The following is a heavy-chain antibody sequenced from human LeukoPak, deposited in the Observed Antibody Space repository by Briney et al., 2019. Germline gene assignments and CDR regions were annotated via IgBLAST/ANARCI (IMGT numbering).Heavy chain of an antibody. CDR1: GFTFSSYW. V-gene: IGHV3-7*01. Sequence: GGSLRLSCAASGFTFSSYWMSWVRQAPGKGLEWVANIKQDGSEKYYVDSVKGRFTISRDNAKNLLYLQMNSLRAEDTAVYYCARDGVSYYDSSGYYSKTYYFDYWGQGTLVTVSS. J-gene: IGHJ4*02. CDR2: IKQDGSEK. D-gene: IGHD3-22*01. CDR3: ARDGVSYYDSSGYYSKTYYFDY.